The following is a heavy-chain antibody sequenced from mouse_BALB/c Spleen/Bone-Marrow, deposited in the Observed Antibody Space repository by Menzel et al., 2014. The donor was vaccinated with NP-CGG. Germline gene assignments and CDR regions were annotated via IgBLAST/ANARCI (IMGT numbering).Heavy chain of an antibody. CDR3: ARQGSSGFYAMDY. V-gene: IGHV1S56*01. CDR1: GYTFTSYY. J-gene: IGHJ4*01. Sequence: VKLVESGPEQVKPGASVRISCKASGYTFTSYYIHWVKQRPGQGLEWIGWIYPGNVNTKYNEKFKGKATLTADKSSSTAYMQLSSLTSEDSAVYFCARQGSSGFYAMDYWGQGTSVTVSS. D-gene: IGHD3-1*01. CDR2: IYPGNVNT.